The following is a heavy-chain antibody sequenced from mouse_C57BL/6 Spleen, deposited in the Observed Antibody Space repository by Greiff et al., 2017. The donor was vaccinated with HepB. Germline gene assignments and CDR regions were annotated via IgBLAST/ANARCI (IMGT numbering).Heavy chain of an antibody. J-gene: IGHJ3*01. CDR2: IDPSDSYT. CDR3: ARSMDYGSGGGFAY. D-gene: IGHD1-1*01. Sequence: VQLQQPGAELVKPGASVKLSCKASGYTFTSYWMQWVKQRPGQGLEWIGGIDPSDSYTNYNQKFKGKATLTVDTSSSTSYMQLSSLTSEDSAVYYCARSMDYGSGGGFAYWGQGTLVTVSA. V-gene: IGHV1-50*01. CDR1: GYTFTSYW.